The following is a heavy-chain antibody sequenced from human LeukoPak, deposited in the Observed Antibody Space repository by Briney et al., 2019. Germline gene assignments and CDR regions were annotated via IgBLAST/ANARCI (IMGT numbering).Heavy chain of an antibody. J-gene: IGHJ4*02. CDR3: ARIHRQWLATYYFDY. V-gene: IGHV5-51*01. Sequence: GESLKISCKGSGYSFTSYWIGWVRQMPGKGLEWMGIIYPGDSDTRYSPSFQGQVTISADKSISTAYLQWSSLKASDAAMYYCARIHRQWLATYYFDYWGQGTLATVSS. D-gene: IGHD6-19*01. CDR2: IYPGDSDT. CDR1: GYSFTSYW.